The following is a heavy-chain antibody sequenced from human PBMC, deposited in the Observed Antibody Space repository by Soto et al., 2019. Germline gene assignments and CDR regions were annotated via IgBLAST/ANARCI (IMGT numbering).Heavy chain of an antibody. Sequence: ASVKVSCKASGYTFTSYAMHWVRQAPGQRLEWMGWINAGNGNTKYSQKFQGRVTITRDTSASTAYMELSSLRSEDTAVYYCARDLTTLVTRLDYWGQGTLVTVSS. CDR1: GYTFTSYA. D-gene: IGHD4-4*01. J-gene: IGHJ4*02. CDR3: ARDLTTLVTRLDY. V-gene: IGHV1-3*01. CDR2: INAGNGNT.